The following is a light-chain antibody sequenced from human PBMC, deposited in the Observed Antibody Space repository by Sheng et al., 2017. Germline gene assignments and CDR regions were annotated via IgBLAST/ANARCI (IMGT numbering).Light chain of an antibody. CDR2: AAS. Sequence: DIQMTQSPSSLSASVGDRVTITCRASQSISSYLNWYQQKPGKAPNLLIYAASSLQSGVPSRFSGSGSGTDFTLTISSLQPEDFATYYCQQSYSFPSFGQGTKLEIK. CDR3: QQSYSFPS. CDR1: QSISSY. J-gene: IGKJ2*03. V-gene: IGKV1-39*01.